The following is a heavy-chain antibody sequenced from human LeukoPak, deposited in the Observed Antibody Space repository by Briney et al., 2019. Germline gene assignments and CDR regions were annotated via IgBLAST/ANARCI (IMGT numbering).Heavy chain of an antibody. D-gene: IGHD1-14*01. CDR1: GFTVITND. Sequence: GGSLRLSCAASGFTVITNDMTWVREAPGKGLEWFSVLYSDGNTKYTDSVQGRFTISRDNSKNTLYLEMNRLSPDDTAVYYCARGVEPLAANTLAYWGQGTLVTVSS. CDR3: ARGVEPLAANTLAY. J-gene: IGHJ4*02. CDR2: LYSDGNT. V-gene: IGHV3-53*01.